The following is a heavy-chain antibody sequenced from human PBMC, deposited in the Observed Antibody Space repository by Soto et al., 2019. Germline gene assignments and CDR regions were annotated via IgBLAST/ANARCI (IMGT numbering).Heavy chain of an antibody. V-gene: IGHV4-4*02. CDR1: GGSISSSNW. J-gene: IGHJ4*02. Sequence: QVQLQESGPGLVKPSGTLSLTCAVSGGSISSSNWWSWVRQPPGKGLEWIGEIYHSGSTNYNPSLNSRVTISVDKSKNQFSLKLSSVTAADTAVYYCATSNYYGSGSYYKPFDYWGQGTLVTVSS. D-gene: IGHD3-10*01. CDR3: ATSNYYGSGSYYKPFDY. CDR2: IYHSGST.